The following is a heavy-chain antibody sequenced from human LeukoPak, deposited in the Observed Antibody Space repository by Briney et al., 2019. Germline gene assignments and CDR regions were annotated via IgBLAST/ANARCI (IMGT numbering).Heavy chain of an antibody. V-gene: IGHV1-46*01. D-gene: IGHD2-2*01. CDR3: ARDYPQYCSSTSCYGSSFDY. CDR2: INPSGGST. CDR1: GYTFTSYY. J-gene: IGHJ4*02. Sequence: GASVTVSCKASGYTFTSYYMHWVRQAPGQGLEWMGIINPSGGSTSYAQKFQGRVTMTRDTSTSTVYMELSSLRSEDTAVYYCARDYPQYCSSTSCYGSSFDYWGQGTLVTVSS.